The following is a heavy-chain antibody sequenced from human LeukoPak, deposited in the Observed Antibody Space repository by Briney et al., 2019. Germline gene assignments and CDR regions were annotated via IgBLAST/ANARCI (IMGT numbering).Heavy chain of an antibody. CDR2: ISYRGGGT. D-gene: IGHD4-17*01. CDR1: GFTFSSYA. CDR3: ARDYGDPLFDY. Sequence: PGGPLRLSCAASGFTFSSYAMSWVRQAPREGLEWVSSISYRGGGTYYADSVKGRFTISRDNSKNTLYLQMNSLRAEDTAVYSCARDYGDPLFDYWGQGTLVTVSS. V-gene: IGHV3-23*01. J-gene: IGHJ4*02.